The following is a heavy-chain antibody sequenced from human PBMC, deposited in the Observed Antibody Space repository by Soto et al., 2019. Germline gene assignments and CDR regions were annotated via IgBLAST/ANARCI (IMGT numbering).Heavy chain of an antibody. CDR2: ISAHNGNT. D-gene: IGHD1-1*01. Sequence: QVHLVQSGAEVRKPGASVKVSCKGSGYTFTSYGITWVRQAPGQGLEWMGWISAHNGNTDYAQRLQGRVTVTRDTSTSTAYMELRSLRSDDTAVYYCARGRYGDYWGQGALVTVSS. CDR3: ARGRYGDY. J-gene: IGHJ4*02. CDR1: GYTFTSYG. V-gene: IGHV1-18*01.